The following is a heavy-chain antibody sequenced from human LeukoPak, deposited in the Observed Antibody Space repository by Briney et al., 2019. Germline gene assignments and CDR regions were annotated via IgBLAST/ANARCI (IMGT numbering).Heavy chain of an antibody. J-gene: IGHJ3*02. CDR2: IRYDGSNK. CDR1: GFTFSSYG. V-gene: IGHV3-30*02. D-gene: IGHD1-26*01. CDR3: ATESGSYWVAPAFDI. Sequence: PTGGSLRLSCAASGFTFSSYGMHWVRQAPGKGLEWVAFIRYDGSNKYYADSVKGRFTISRDNSKNTLYLQMNSLRAEDTAVYYCATESGSYWVAPAFDIWGQGTMVTVSS.